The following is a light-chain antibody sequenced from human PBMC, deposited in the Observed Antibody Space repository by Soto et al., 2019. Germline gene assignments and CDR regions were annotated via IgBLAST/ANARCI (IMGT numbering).Light chain of an antibody. J-gene: IGKJ1*01. CDR2: GAS. CDR1: HIISSN. Sequence: IVVTQSPVTLSVSPGDRATLSCGANHIISSNLAWYQQKPGQAPRLLIYGASTRATGIPARFSGSGSGTEFTLTISSLQSDDFAVYYCQPFHHWCTFGQGTKVDIK. CDR3: QPFHHWCT. V-gene: IGKV3-15*01.